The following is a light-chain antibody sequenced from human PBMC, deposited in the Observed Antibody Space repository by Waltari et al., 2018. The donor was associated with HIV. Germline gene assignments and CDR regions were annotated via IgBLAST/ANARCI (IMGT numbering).Light chain of an antibody. CDR1: GSNIRADYG. CDR3: QSYDNSLSGVV. V-gene: IGLV1-40*01. CDR2: ADS. Sequence: QSVLTQPPSVSGAPGQRVTIPCTGSGSNIRADYGVHLYHQLPGTAPKLLIYADSNRPSGVPDRFSGSKSGTSASLAITGLQAEDEATYYCQSYDNSLSGVVFGGGTKLTVL. J-gene: IGLJ2*01.